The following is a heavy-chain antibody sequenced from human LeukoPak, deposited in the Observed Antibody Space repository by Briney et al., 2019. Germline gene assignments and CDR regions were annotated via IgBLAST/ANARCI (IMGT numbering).Heavy chain of an antibody. CDR1: GYTFTSYG. D-gene: IGHD3-3*01. Sequence: ASVKVSCKASGYTFTSYGISWVRQAPGQGLEWMGWISAYNGNTNYAQKLQGRVTMTTDTSTSTAYMELRSLRSDDTAVYYCARDQSPPTYYDFWSGYGSYGMDVWGQGTTVTASS. CDR3: ARDQSPPTYYDFWSGYGSYGMDV. V-gene: IGHV1-18*01. CDR2: ISAYNGNT. J-gene: IGHJ6*02.